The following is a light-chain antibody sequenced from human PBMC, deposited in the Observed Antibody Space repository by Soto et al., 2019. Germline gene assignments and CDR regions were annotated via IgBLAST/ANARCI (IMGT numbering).Light chain of an antibody. Sequence: EIVLTQSPATLSLSPGERVTLACRASQSVSNSLASYQQKPGQPPRLLIYDVSNRATGIPARFSGSGSGTDFTLTITSLEPEDFAVYFCHQRYNWPRVTFGQGTRLEIK. CDR3: HQRYNWPRVT. V-gene: IGKV3-11*01. CDR1: QSVSNS. CDR2: DVS. J-gene: IGKJ5*01.